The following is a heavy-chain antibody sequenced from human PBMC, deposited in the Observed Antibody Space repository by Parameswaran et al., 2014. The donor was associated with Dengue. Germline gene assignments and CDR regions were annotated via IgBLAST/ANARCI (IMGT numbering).Heavy chain of an antibody. Sequence: VRQALDKGLSGWDGSALTMVTQTIAQKLQGRVTMTTDTSTSTAYMELRSLRSDDTAVYYCACLDPNYSTPDYWGQGTLVTVSS. D-gene: IGHD6-13*01. J-gene: IGHJ4*02. CDR3: ACLDPNYSTPDY. V-gene: IGHV1-18*01. CDR2: SALTMVT.